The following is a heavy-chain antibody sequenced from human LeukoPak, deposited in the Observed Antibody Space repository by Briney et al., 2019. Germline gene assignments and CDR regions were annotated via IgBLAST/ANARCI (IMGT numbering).Heavy chain of an antibody. Sequence: GGSLRLSCAASGFTFSNYGMHWVRQAPGKGLEWVAHIRYDGSDEYYADSVKGRFTISRDNSKNTLYLQMNSLKADDTAVYYCATRSGDYWGQGTLVTVSS. J-gene: IGHJ4*02. CDR1: GFTFSNYG. V-gene: IGHV3-30*02. D-gene: IGHD3-10*01. CDR2: IRYDGSDE. CDR3: ATRSGDY.